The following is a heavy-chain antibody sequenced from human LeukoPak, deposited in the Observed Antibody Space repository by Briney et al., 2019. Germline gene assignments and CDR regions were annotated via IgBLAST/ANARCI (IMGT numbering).Heavy chain of an antibody. J-gene: IGHJ4*02. CDR1: GYTFSNYY. V-gene: IGHV1-46*01. CDR3: ARDGRMTVANPNYFDS. D-gene: IGHD4/OR15-4a*01. CDR2: INLGGGST. Sequence: ASVKVSCKASGYTFSNYYVHWVRQAPGQGLEWMGIINLGGGSTTYSQKFQDRVTMTRDTSTNTVYMELSSLRSDDTAVYYCARDGRMTVANPNYFDSWGQGTLVTVSS.